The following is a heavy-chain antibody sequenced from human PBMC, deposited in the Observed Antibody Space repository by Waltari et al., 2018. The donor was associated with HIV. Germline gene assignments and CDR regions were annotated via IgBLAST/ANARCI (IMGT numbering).Heavy chain of an antibody. CDR1: GYTFTSYY. CDR3: ARVAYSSSWTPPFDY. V-gene: IGHV1-46*01. D-gene: IGHD6-13*01. Sequence: QVQLVQSGAEVKKPGASVKVSCKASGYTFTSYYMHWVRQAPGKGLKWMGIINHSGGYTNYAKKFQCRVTMTADTSSSAVSMDLSILVSDAAAVYCCARVAYSSSWTPPFDYWGQGTLVTVSS. J-gene: IGHJ4*02. CDR2: INHSGGYT.